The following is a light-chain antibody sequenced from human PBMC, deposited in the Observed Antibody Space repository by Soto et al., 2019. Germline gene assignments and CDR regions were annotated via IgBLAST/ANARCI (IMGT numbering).Light chain of an antibody. V-gene: IGKV3-20*01. CDR3: QQYSASRRK. CDR1: LTVSDNY. Sequence: EIVLTHSPGTLSLSPGERATLSCRASLTVSDNYLAWYQQKAGQAPRLVIYDASNSATGIPDRSSASGFGRDLTLTMIILAPEDFEVFYWQQYSASRRKFGQGTKVDI. J-gene: IGKJ1*01. CDR2: DAS.